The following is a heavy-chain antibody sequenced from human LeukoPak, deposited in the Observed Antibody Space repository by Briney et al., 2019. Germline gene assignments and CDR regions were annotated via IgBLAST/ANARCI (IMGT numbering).Heavy chain of an antibody. CDR2: ISYDGSNK. CDR1: GFTFSSYA. D-gene: IGHD3-22*01. Sequence: QPGGSLRLSCAASGFTFSSYAMHWVRQAPGKGLEWVAVISYDGSNKYYADSVKGRFTISRDNAKNSLYLEMNSLRAEDTAVYYCARDPDYYDSSPDAFDIWGQGTVVTVSS. V-gene: IGHV3-30-3*01. J-gene: IGHJ3*02. CDR3: ARDPDYYDSSPDAFDI.